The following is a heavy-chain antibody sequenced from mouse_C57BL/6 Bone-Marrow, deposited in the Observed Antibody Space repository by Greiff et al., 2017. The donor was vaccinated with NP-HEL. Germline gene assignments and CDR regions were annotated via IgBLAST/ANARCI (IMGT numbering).Heavy chain of an antibody. CDR2: IDPEDGDT. J-gene: IGHJ3*01. V-gene: IGHV14-1*01. Sequence: VQLQQSGAELVRPGASVKLSCTASGFNIKDYYMHWVKQRPEQGLEWIGRIDPEDGDTEYAPKFQGKATMTADTSSNTAYLQLSSLTSEDTAVYYCTHYYGSSLFAYWGQGTLVTVSA. CDR1: GFNIKDYY. D-gene: IGHD1-1*01. CDR3: THYYGSSLFAY.